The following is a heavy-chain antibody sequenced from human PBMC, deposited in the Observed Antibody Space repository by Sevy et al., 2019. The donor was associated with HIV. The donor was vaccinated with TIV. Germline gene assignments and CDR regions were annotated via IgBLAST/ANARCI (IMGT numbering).Heavy chain of an antibody. CDR3: ARVSGGSGWYTDY. CDR1: GGSISSGGYY. CDR2: IYYSGST. V-gene: IGHV4-31*03. D-gene: IGHD6-19*01. Sequence: SETLSLTCTVSGGSISSGGYYWSWIRQHPGKGLEWIGYIYYSGSTYYNPSLKSRVTISVDTSKNQFSLKLSFVTAADTAVYYCARVSGGSGWYTDYWGQGTLVTVSS. J-gene: IGHJ4*02.